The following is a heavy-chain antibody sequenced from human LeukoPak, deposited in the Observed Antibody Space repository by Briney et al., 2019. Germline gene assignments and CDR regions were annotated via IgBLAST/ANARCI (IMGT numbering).Heavy chain of an antibody. CDR1: GGSISRGDYY. J-gene: IGHJ6*02. D-gene: IGHD1-26*01. CDR3: ARVGGTNYYYYGMDV. Sequence: SETLSLTCTVSGGSISRGDYYWSWIRQPPGKGLEWIGYIYCSGSTNYNPSLKSRVTISVDTSKNQFSLKLSSVTAADTAVYYCARVGGTNYYYYGMDVWGQGTTVTVSS. V-gene: IGHV4-61*08. CDR2: IYCSGST.